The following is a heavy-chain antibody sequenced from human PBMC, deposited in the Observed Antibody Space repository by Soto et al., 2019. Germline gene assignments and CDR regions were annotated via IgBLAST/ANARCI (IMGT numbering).Heavy chain of an antibody. V-gene: IGHV1-2*02. D-gene: IGHD3-3*01. CDR3: ARGQRITIFGVVRLANYGMDV. Sequence: ASVKVSCKASGYTFTGYYMHWVRQAPGQGLEWMGWINPNSGGTNYAQKFQGRVTMTRDTSISTAYMELSSLRSEDTAVYYCARGQRITIFGVVRLANYGMDVWGQGTTVTVSS. CDR1: GYTFTGYY. J-gene: IGHJ6*02. CDR2: INPNSGGT.